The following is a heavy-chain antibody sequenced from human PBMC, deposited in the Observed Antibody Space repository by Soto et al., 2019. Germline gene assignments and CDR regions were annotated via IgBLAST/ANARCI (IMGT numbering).Heavy chain of an antibody. D-gene: IGHD3-10*01. CDR1: GFTVSNNY. Sequence: EVQLVESGGGLIQPGGSLRLSCAVSGFTVSNNYMSWVRQAPGKGLEGVSVIYSGGYTAYGDSVKGRFTISRDNSKNTLYPQIKSRRAPAPAVYFGARHPGGGRYWGQGTLVTVSS. CDR3: ARHPGGGRY. CDR2: IYSGGYT. V-gene: IGHV3-53*01. J-gene: IGHJ4*02.